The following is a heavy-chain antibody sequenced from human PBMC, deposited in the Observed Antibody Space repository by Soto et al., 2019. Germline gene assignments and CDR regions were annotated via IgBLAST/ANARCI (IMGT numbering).Heavy chain of an antibody. Sequence: QVQLVESGGGVVQPGRSLRLSCAASGFTFSSYAMHWVRQAPGKGLEWVAVISYDGSNKYYADSVKGRFTISRDNSKNTLYLKMNSLRAEDTAVYYCARDQLVPDARGYYYGMDVWGQGTTVTVSS. CDR1: GFTFSSYA. CDR3: ARDQLVPDARGYYYGMDV. CDR2: ISYDGSNK. V-gene: IGHV3-30-3*01. D-gene: IGHD2-2*01. J-gene: IGHJ6*02.